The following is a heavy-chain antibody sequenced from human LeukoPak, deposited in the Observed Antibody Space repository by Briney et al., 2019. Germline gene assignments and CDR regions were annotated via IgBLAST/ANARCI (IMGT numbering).Heavy chain of an antibody. D-gene: IGHD2-15*01. J-gene: IGHJ4*02. V-gene: IGHV3-30*02. CDR1: GFTFSSYG. CDR2: IRYDGSNK. CDR3: AKDLEATPFGNYFDY. Sequence: GGSLRLSCAASGFTFSSYGMHWVRQAPGKGLERVAFIRYDGSNKYYADSVKGRFTISRDNSKNTLYLQMNSLRAEDTAVYYCAKDLEATPFGNYFDYWGQGTLVTVSS.